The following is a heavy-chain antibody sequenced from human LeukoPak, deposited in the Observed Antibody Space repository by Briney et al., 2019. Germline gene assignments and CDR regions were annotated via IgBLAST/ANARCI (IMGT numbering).Heavy chain of an antibody. V-gene: IGHV4-34*01. CDR2: INHSGST. J-gene: IGHJ4*02. CDR3: ARGPGEGDYDSSGYYYGTDY. CDR1: GGSFSGYY. D-gene: IGHD3-22*01. Sequence: SETLSLTCAVYGGSFSGYYWSWIRQPPGKGLEWIGEINHSGSTNYNPSLKSRVTISVDTSKNQFSLKLSSGTAADTAVYYCARGPGEGDYDSSGYYYGTDYWGQGTLVTVSS.